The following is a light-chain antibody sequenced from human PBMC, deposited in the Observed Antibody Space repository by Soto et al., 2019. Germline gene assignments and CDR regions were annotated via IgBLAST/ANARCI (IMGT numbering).Light chain of an antibody. J-gene: IGKJ5*01. CDR2: GAS. CDR3: QQYGTSPRT. CDR1: QSLSGNY. Sequence: PGARATLSCRDSQSLSGNYLAWYQQRPGQAPMLLIHGASNRATGIPDRFSGSGSGTEFTLTISRLEPDDFAVYYCQQYGTSPRTFGHGTRLEIK. V-gene: IGKV3-20*01.